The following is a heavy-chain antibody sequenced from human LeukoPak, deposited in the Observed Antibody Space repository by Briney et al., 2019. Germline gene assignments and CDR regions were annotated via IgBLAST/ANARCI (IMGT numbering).Heavy chain of an antibody. D-gene: IGHD1-26*01. V-gene: IGHV3-23*01. CDR1: GFAFSIYA. Sequence: GGSLRLSCAASGFAFSIYAMSWVRRAPGKGLQWVSGITASGDTTYYADSVKGRFTISRDNSKSTLYVQMNGLRVEDTAMYYCVKEVGNDEGWGQGILVTVSS. CDR3: VKEVGNDEG. J-gene: IGHJ4*02. CDR2: ITASGDTT.